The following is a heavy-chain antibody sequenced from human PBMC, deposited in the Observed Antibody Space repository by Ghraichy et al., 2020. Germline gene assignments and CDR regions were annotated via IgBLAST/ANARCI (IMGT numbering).Heavy chain of an antibody. V-gene: IGHV1-24*01. CDR2: FDPEDGET. Sequence: ASVKVSRKVSGYTRTELSMHWVRQAPGKGLEWMGGFDPEDGETIYAQKFQGRVTMTEDTSTDTAYMELSSLRSEDTAVYYCATGSGYYSFRAFDIWGQGTMVTVSS. J-gene: IGHJ3*02. CDR1: GYTRTELS. CDR3: ATGSGYYSFRAFDI. D-gene: IGHD3-22*01.